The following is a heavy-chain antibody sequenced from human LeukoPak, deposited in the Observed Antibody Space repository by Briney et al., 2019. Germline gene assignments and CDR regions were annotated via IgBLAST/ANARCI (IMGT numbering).Heavy chain of an antibody. CDR3: SRESGAFCPFGY. CDR1: GGPISRTNW. D-gene: IGHD1-26*01. Sequence: SETLSLTCDVSGGPISRTNWWGWVRQPPGPGLEWIGEISLTGETNYNPSLNGRVTMSLDKSRNQLSLKLTSVTAADTAIYYCSRESGAFCPFGYWGQGTLVIVSP. CDR2: ISLTGET. J-gene: IGHJ4*02. V-gene: IGHV4-4*02.